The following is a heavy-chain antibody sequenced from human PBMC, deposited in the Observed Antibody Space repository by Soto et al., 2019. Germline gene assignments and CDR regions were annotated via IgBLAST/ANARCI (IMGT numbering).Heavy chain of an antibody. D-gene: IGHD3-10*01. CDR2: IHYSGST. V-gene: IGHV4-30-4*01. CDR3: ARSPKGLGNFDY. CDR1: GGSISSGDYY. J-gene: IGHJ4*02. Sequence: SETLSLTCTVSGGSISSGDYYWSWIRQSPGKGLEWIGYIHYSGSTYYNSSLKSRVTMSVDTAKNRFSLKVSSVTAADTAVYYCARSPKGLGNFDYWGQGTLVTVSS.